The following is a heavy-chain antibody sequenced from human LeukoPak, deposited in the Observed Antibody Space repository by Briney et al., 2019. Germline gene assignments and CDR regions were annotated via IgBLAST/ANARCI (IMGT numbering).Heavy chain of an antibody. CDR1: GFAFGSYG. CDR2: ISYDGSNK. D-gene: IGHD2-15*01. CDR3: AKGSGDNGSYYGMDV. Sequence: PGGSLRLSCAASGFAFGSYGMHWVRQAPGKGLEWVAVISYDGSNKYYADSVKGRFTISRDNSKNTLYLQMNSLRAEDTAVYYCAKGSGDNGSYYGMDVWGQGTTVTVSS. J-gene: IGHJ6*02. V-gene: IGHV3-30*18.